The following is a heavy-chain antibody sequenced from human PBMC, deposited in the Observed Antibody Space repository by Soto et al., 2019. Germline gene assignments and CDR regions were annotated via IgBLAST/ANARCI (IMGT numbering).Heavy chain of an antibody. V-gene: IGHV3-21*04. Sequence: GGSLRLSCAASGFIFTRYSMNWVRQAPGKGLEWVSSISSTTNYIYYGDSMKGRFTISRDNARNFFFLQMNSLTGADTAVYYCTRDGSPFALDVWGLGTSVTV. CDR1: GFIFTRYS. CDR3: TRDGSPFALDV. J-gene: IGHJ6*02. CDR2: ISSTTNYI.